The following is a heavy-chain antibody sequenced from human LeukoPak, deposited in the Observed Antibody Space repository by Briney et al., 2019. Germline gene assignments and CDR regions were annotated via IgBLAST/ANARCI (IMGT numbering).Heavy chain of an antibody. D-gene: IGHD3-3*01. J-gene: IGHJ4*02. CDR2: IYPGDSDT. Sequence: GEPLKIPCLGSGSSFTSYWIAWVRQMPAKGMEWMGIIYPGDSDTRYRPSFQGQVTISADKSISTAYLQWSSLKASDTAMYYCARHMDDFWCGLANYWGQGTLVTVS. CDR1: GSSFTSYW. V-gene: IGHV5-51*01. CDR3: ARHMDDFWCGLANY.